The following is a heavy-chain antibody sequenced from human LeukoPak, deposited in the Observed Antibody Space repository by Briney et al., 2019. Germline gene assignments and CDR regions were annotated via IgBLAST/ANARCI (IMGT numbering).Heavy chain of an antibody. CDR3: ARGGLRYFDWLPRPYNWFDP. J-gene: IGHJ5*02. CDR1: GGSFSGYY. CDR2: INHSGST. Sequence: PSETLSLTCAAYGGSFSGYYWSWIRQPPGKGLEWIGEINHSGSTNYNPSLKSRVTISVDTSKNQFSLKLSSVTAADTAVYYCARGGLRYFDWLPRPYNWFDPWGQGTLVTVSS. V-gene: IGHV4-34*01. D-gene: IGHD3-9*01.